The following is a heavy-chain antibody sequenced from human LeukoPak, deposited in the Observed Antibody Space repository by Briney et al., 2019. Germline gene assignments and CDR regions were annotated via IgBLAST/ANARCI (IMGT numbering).Heavy chain of an antibody. J-gene: IGHJ4*02. D-gene: IGHD3/OR15-3a*01. V-gene: IGHV3-33*08. CDR3: ARDNDVWMFYFDY. Sequence: PGGSLRLSCAASGFTFANYAMSWVRQAPGKGLEWLAVIWHDGSNKYYAEYVEGRFTISRDNSKNTLYLQMNSLRADDTAVYYCARDNDVWMFYFDYWGQGTLVTVSS. CDR1: GFTFANYA. CDR2: IWHDGSNK.